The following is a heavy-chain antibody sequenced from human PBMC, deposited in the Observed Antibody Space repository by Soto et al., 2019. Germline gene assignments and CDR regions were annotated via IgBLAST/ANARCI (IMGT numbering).Heavy chain of an antibody. CDR3: ATNRPIAARPIGFVY. CDR2: IIPIFGTA. J-gene: IGHJ4*02. CDR1: GGTFSSYA. Sequence: SVKVSCTASGGTFSSYAISWVRQAPGQGLEWMGGIIPIFGTANYAQKFQGRVTITADESTSTAYMELSSLRSEDTAVYYCATNRPIAARPIGFVYWGQGTLVTVS. V-gene: IGHV1-69*01. D-gene: IGHD6-6*01.